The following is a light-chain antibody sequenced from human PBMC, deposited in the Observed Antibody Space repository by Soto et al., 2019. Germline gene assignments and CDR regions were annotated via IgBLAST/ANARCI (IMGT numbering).Light chain of an antibody. CDR3: QQYDNYPLT. Sequence: DIQMTQSPSTLSASVVDRVTITFRASQSVRSWLAWYQQKPGTAPKLLIFDASRLESGVPSRFSGSASGTEFTLTISSLQPDDFATYYCQQYDNYPLTFGGGTKVDIK. CDR1: QSVRSW. CDR2: DAS. V-gene: IGKV1-5*01. J-gene: IGKJ4*01.